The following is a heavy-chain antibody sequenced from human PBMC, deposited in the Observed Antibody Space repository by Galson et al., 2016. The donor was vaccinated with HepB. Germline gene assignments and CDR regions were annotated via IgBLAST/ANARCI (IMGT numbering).Heavy chain of an antibody. J-gene: IGHJ4*02. D-gene: IGHD6-19*01. V-gene: IGHV3-23*01. CDR3: AKKSLVAGTATYVFDN. Sequence: ADSVKGRFTISRDNSKNTLYLQMNSPRADDTAVYYCAKKSLVAGTATYVFDNWGQGTLVTVSS.